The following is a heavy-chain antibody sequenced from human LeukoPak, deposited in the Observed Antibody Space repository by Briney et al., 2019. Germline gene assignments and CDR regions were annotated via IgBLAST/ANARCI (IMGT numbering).Heavy chain of an antibody. D-gene: IGHD6-13*01. CDR1: GFRFSQYW. CDR3: ARDVYSSSWYPTYYYYYMDV. CDR2: INQDGRET. J-gene: IGHJ6*03. V-gene: IGHV3-7*01. Sequence: PGGSLRLSCAASGFRFSQYWMSWVRQAPGTGLEWVANINQDGRETYYVDSVKGRFTISRDNAKNSLYLQMNNLRAEDTAVYYCARDVYSSSWYPTYYYYYMDVWGKGTTVTVSS.